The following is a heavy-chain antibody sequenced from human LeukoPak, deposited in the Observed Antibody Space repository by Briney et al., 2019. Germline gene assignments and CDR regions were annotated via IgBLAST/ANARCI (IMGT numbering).Heavy chain of an antibody. D-gene: IGHD3-10*01. Sequence: PGGSLRLSCAASGFTFDDFGMSWVRQVPGKGLEWVANIKQDGSEKYYVDSVKGRFTISRDNAKNSLYLQMNSLRAEDTAVYYCARDVWFGELLERNFDYWGQGTLVTVSS. V-gene: IGHV3-7*01. CDR2: IKQDGSEK. CDR3: ARDVWFGELLERNFDY. CDR1: GFTFDDFG. J-gene: IGHJ4*02.